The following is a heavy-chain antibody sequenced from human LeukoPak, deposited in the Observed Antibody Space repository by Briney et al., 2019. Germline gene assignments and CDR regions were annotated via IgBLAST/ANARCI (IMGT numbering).Heavy chain of an antibody. CDR3: AREGDYSNYSWFDP. CDR2: IYYSGST. J-gene: IGHJ5*02. Sequence: KPSQTLSLTCTVSGGSISSGDYYWSWIRQPPGKGLEWIGYIYYSGSTYYNPSLKSRVTISVDTSKNQFSLKLSSVTAADTAVYYCAREGDYSNYSWFDPWGQGTLVTVSS. V-gene: IGHV4-30-4*01. CDR1: GGSISSGDYY. D-gene: IGHD4-11*01.